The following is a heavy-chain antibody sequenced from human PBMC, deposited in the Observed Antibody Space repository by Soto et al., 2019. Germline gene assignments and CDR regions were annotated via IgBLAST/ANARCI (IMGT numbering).Heavy chain of an antibody. D-gene: IGHD2-15*01. CDR2: VSGSGGST. CDR3: AKDRSGGCFDD. CDR1: GFTFSNYA. J-gene: IGHJ4*02. V-gene: IGHV3-23*01. Sequence: GGSLGLSCAASGFTFSNYAMSWVRQAPGKGLEWVSGVSGSGGSTYYADSVKGRFTISRDNSKNTLSLQMNSLRAEDTAVYYCAKDRSGGCFDDWGPGPLVTVSS.